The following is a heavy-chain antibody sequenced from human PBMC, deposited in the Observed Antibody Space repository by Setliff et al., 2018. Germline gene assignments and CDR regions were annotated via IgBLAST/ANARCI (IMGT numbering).Heavy chain of an antibody. CDR2: IIPIFGTA. D-gene: IGHD3-22*01. V-gene: IGHV1-69*05. CDR3: VGEGVDSRSSTDYRYYMDV. J-gene: IGHJ6*03. Sequence: GASVKVSCKASGGTFSSYAISWVRQAPGQGLEWMGGIIPIFGTANYAQKFQGRATIITDESTSTAFMQLRSLRSEDTAVYYCVGEGVDSRSSTDYRYYMDVWGKGTTVTVSS. CDR1: GGTFSSYA.